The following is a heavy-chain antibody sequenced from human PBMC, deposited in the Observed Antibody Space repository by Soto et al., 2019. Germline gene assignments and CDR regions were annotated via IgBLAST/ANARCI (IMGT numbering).Heavy chain of an antibody. CDR2: IYYSGIT. V-gene: IGHV4-39*01. CDR1: GDSISNSNHY. CDR3: ARSNSGYYKWFDP. D-gene: IGHD3-22*01. Sequence: HLQLQESGPGLVKPSETLSLTCTVSGDSISNSNHYWGWIRQPPGKGLAWIANIYYSGITYCNPSLKSRVAISVDTSKNQFSLKLSSVTAADTAIYYCARSNSGYYKWFDPWGQGTLVTVSS. J-gene: IGHJ5*02.